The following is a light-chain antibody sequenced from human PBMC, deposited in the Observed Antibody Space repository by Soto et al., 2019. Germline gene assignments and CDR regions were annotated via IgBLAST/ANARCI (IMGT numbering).Light chain of an antibody. CDR1: QSISSW. V-gene: IGKV1-5*01. CDR3: QLGYT. CDR2: DAS. Sequence: DIQMTQSPSTLSASVGDRVTITCRASQSISSWLAWYQQKPGKTPKLLIYDASSLESGVPSRFSGSGSGTEFTLTISSLQPDDFATYYCQLGYTVGQGTKLEIK. J-gene: IGKJ2*01.